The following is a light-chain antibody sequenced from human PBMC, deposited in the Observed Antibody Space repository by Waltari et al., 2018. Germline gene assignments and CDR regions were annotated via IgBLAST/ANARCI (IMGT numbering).Light chain of an antibody. V-gene: IGKV3-11*01. J-gene: IGKJ4*01. CDR3: QQRSNWPLT. CDR2: DAS. Sequence: ELVLTQSPATLSLSPGESATLSCRASQSVSRYLAWYQPKPGQAPRLLIYDASNRATGIPARFSGSGSGTDFTLTISSLEPEDFAVYYCQQRSNWPLTFGGGTKVEIK. CDR1: QSVSRY.